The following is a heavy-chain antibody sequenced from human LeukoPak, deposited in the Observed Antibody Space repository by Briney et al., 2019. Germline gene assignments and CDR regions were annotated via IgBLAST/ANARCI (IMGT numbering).Heavy chain of an antibody. D-gene: IGHD6-19*01. J-gene: IGHJ4*02. CDR1: GYTFTGYY. CDR2: INTNTGNP. CDR3: ARDLSSGWYGGVDY. V-gene: IGHV7-4-1*02. Sequence: ASVKVSCKASGYTFTGYYMHWVRQAPGQGLEWMGWINTNTGNPTYAQGFTGRFVFSLDTSVSTAYLQISSLKAEDTAVYYCARDLSSGWYGGVDYWGQGTLVTVSS.